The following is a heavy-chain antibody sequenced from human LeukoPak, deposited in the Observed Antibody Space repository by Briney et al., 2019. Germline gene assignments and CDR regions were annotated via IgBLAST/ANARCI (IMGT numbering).Heavy chain of an antibody. CDR3: ARAKGYTSSYSFDY. Sequence: PGGSLRLSCAASGFTFNNYAMNWVRQTPGGRLEWVSFIGISSGPLLYADSVKGRFTISRDNAKASVYLQMNRLRAEDTAAYYCARAKGYTSSYSFDYWGQGILVTVSS. D-gene: IGHD3-10*01. CDR1: GFTFNNYA. CDR2: IGISSGPL. J-gene: IGHJ4*02. V-gene: IGHV3-48*04.